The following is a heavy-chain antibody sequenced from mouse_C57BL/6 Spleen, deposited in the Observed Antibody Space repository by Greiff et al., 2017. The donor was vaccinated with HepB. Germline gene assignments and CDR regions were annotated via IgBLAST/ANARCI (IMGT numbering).Heavy chain of an antibody. V-gene: IGHV1-69*01. D-gene: IGHD2-5*01. CDR1: GYTFPSYW. CDR2: IDPSDSYT. Sequence: VQLQQPGAELVMPGASVKLSCKASGYTFPSYWMHWVMQRPGQGLEWIGEIDPSDSYTNYNQKFKGKSTLTVDKYSLTAYMQHSSLTSEDSAVYYWARRGNSNYEWYFDYWGQGTTLTVSS. J-gene: IGHJ2*01. CDR3: ARRGNSNYEWYFDY.